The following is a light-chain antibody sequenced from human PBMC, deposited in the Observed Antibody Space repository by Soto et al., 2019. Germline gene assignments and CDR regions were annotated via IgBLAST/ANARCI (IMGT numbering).Light chain of an antibody. J-gene: IGKJ1*01. V-gene: IGKV3-20*01. CDR1: QSISSSY. Sequence: EIVLTQSPGTLSLSPGERATLSCRASQSISSSYLAWYQQKPGQAPRLLIYGASSRATGIPDRFSDSGSGTDFSLTISRLEPKDFAVYYCQQFRSSPWTFGQGAKVEI. CDR3: QQFRSSPWT. CDR2: GAS.